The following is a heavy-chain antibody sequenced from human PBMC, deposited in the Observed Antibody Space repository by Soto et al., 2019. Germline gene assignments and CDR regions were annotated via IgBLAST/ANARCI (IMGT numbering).Heavy chain of an antibody. CDR3: ARGAGIAARGWFDP. CDR1: GGSFSGYY. J-gene: IGHJ5*02. CDR2: INHSGST. Sequence: SETLSLTCAVYGGSFSGYYWSWIRQPPGKGLEWIGEINHSGSTNYNPSLKSRVTISVDTSKNQFSLKLSSVTAADTAVYYCARGAGIAARGWFDPWGQGTLVTVS. D-gene: IGHD6-6*01. V-gene: IGHV4-34*01.